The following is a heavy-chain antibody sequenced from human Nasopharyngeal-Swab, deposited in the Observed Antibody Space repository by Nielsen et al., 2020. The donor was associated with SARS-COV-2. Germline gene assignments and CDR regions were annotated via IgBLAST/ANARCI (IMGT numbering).Heavy chain of an antibody. CDR3: AREGRDGFDY. D-gene: IGHD5-24*01. V-gene: IGHV3-7*01. Sequence: GESLKISCAASGFIFSNYWMTWVRQAPGKGLEWVANIKQDGSEMYYVDSVKGRFTISRDNAKNSLYLQMNSLRVDDTAVYNCAREGRDGFDYWGQGTLVTVSS. CDR1: GFIFSNYW. CDR2: IKQDGSEM. J-gene: IGHJ4*02.